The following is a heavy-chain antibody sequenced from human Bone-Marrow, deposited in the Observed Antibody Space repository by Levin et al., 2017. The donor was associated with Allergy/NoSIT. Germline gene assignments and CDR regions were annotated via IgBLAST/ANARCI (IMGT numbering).Heavy chain of an antibody. CDR3: TRGVGVYYAMDV. V-gene: IGHV3-21*01. J-gene: IGHJ6*02. D-gene: IGHD3-16*01. Sequence: PGESLKISCAASGFTFRSYSMNWVRQAPGKGLEWVSSISTSDTYIYYADSVKGRFTISRDNAKKSLFLQMNSLRAEDTGVYYCTRGVGVYYAMDVWGQGTTVTVSS. CDR1: GFTFRSYS. CDR2: ISTSDTYI.